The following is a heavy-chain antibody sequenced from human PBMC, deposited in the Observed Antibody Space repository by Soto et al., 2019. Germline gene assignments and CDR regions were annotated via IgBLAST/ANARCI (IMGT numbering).Heavy chain of an antibody. CDR1: GFTFSSYS. D-gene: IGHD3-22*01. CDR3: AREDYYDSSGYRCDLDY. Sequence: GGSLRLSCAASGFTFSSYSMNWVRQAPGKGLEWVSYISSSSSTIYYADSVKGRFTISRDNAKNSLYLQMNSLRAEDTAVYYCAREDYYDSSGYRCDLDYWGQGT. J-gene: IGHJ4*02. V-gene: IGHV3-48*01. CDR2: ISSSSSTI.